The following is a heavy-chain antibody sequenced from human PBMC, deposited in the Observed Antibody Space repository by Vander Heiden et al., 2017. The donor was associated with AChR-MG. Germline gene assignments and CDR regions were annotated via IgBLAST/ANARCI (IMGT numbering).Heavy chain of an antibody. J-gene: IGHJ4*02. CDR3: AAYDSSGYNPFDY. V-gene: IGHV3-9*01. CDR1: GSTFDDFA. Sequence: EVQLVESGGGLVQPGRSLRLSCAASGSTFDDFAMHWVRQAPGKGLEWVSGISWNSGSIGYADSVKGRFTISRDNAKNSLYLQMNSLRAEDTALYYCAAYDSSGYNPFDYWGQGTLVTVSS. CDR2: ISWNSGSI. D-gene: IGHD3-22*01.